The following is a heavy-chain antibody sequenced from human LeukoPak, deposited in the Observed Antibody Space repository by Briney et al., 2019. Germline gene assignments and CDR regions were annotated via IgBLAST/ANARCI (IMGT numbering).Heavy chain of an antibody. CDR2: ISYDGNNK. D-gene: IGHD4-11*01. J-gene: IGHJ5*02. V-gene: IGHV3-30-3*01. Sequence: GGSLRLSCAASGFTFSSYAMHWVRQAPGKGLEWVAVISYDGNNKYVDSVKGRFTISRDNSKNTLFLQMNSLRAEDTAVYYCARDRLVRRNWFDPWGQGTLVTVSS. CDR3: ARDRLVRRNWFDP. CDR1: GFTFSSYA.